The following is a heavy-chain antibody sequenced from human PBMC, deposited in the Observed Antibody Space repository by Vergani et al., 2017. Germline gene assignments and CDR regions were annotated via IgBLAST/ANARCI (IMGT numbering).Heavy chain of an antibody. D-gene: IGHD6-13*01. V-gene: IGHV1-69*13. CDR1: GGTFSSYA. Sequence: QVQLVQSGAEVKKPGSSVKVSCKASGGTFSSYAISWVRQAPGQGLEWMGRIIPIFGTANYAQKFQGRVTITADESTSTAYMELSSLRSEDTAGYYCARDSGSSSWYYDYYYGMDVWGQGTTVTVSS. J-gene: IGHJ6*02. CDR3: ARDSGSSSWYYDYYYGMDV. CDR2: IIPIFGTA.